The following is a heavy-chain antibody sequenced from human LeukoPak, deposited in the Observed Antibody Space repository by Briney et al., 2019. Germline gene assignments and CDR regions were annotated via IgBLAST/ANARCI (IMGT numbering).Heavy chain of an antibody. D-gene: IGHD3-22*01. V-gene: IGHV4-38-2*02. J-gene: IGHJ4*02. CDR3: AREFKSSGAYYFDY. CDR1: ADSISSPYY. Sequence: PSETLSLTCTVSADSISSPYYWGWIRQPPGKGLEWIGSIYHSGSSYYNPSLKSRVSISVDTSKNQFFLELSSVTAADTAIYYCAREFKSSGAYYFDYWGQGTLVTVSS. CDR2: IYHSGSS.